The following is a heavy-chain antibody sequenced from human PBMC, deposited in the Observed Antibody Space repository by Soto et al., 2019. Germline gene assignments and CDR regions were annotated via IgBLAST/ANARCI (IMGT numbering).Heavy chain of an antibody. J-gene: IGHJ5*02. Sequence: EVQLVESGGGLVQAGGSLRLSCAASGFTFSSYSMNWVRQAPGKGLEWVSYISSDISTIYYADSVKGRFTISRDNAKNSLYLQMNSLRAEDTAVYYCAREGSRGWLNWFDPWGQGTLVTVSS. CDR1: GFTFSSYS. CDR2: ISSDISTI. V-gene: IGHV3-48*01. D-gene: IGHD6-19*01. CDR3: AREGSRGWLNWFDP.